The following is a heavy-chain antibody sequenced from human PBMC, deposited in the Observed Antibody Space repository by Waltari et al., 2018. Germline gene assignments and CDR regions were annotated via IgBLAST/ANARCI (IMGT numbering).Heavy chain of an antibody. CDR3: AKDHSGNDFFFFDH. D-gene: IGHD1-26*01. Sequence: QVQLVESGGGVVQPGRSLTVSCAASGFPFMAYGMHWVRQAPGKGREGVASVSYDGSHTYYGDSVRGRFTISRDNSKNTLHLQMNSLRGDDTAVYYCAKDHSGNDFFFFDHWGQGTLVIVSP. CDR2: VSYDGSHT. V-gene: IGHV3-30*18. J-gene: IGHJ4*02. CDR1: GFPFMAYG.